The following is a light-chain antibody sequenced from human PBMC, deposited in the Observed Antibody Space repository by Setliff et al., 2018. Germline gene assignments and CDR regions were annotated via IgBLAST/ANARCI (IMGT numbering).Light chain of an antibody. Sequence: QAVVTQEPSLTVSPGGTVTLTCASSTGAVTSGYYPNWFQQKPGQAPRALIYSTSNKRSWTPARFSGSLLGGKAALTLSGVQPEDEAEYYCLLYCGGAHVVGTGTKGTV. J-gene: IGLJ1*01. CDR2: STS. V-gene: IGLV7-43*01. CDR1: TGAVTSGYY. CDR3: LLYCGGAHV.